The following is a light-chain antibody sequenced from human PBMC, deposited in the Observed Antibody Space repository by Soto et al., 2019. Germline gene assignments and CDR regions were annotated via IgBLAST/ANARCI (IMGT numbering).Light chain of an antibody. V-gene: IGKV1-8*01. CDR3: QQYLSYPYP. J-gene: IGKJ2*01. Sequence: ANRMTQSPSSFSASAGDRVTITCRASQGISGYLAWYQQKPGKSPKLLIYSAATLQRGAPSRFRASGSGTVFTRTITRLQSEDFATFFFQQYLSYPYPFGQGTKLEI. CDR2: SAA. CDR1: QGISGY.